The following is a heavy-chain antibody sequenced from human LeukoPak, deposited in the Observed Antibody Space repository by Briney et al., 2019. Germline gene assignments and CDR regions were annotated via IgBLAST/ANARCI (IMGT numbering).Heavy chain of an antibody. D-gene: IGHD3-10*01. CDR2: IRYDGSNK. CDR3: AKNTMVRGVIGENYFDY. J-gene: IGHJ4*02. V-gene: IGHV3-30*02. CDR1: GFTFSSYG. Sequence: GGSLRLSCAAPGFTFSSYGMHWVRQAPGKGLEWVAFIRYDGSNKYYADSVRGRFTISRDNSKNTLYLQMNSLRAEDTAVYYCAKNTMVRGVIGENYFDYWGQGTLVTVSS.